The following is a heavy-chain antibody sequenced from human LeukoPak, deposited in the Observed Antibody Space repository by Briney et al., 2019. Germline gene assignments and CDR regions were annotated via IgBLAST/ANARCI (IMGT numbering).Heavy chain of an antibody. CDR2: ISPDGNKE. J-gene: IGHJ4*02. CDR1: GFTFSTFG. V-gene: IGHV3-30*18. CDR3: AKVNNYDDY. Sequence: GRSLRLSCAASGFTFSTFGIHWVRQAPGKGLEWVAAISPDGNKEYYTESVKGRFTVSRDNSKNMIYLQMNSLRGEDSAVYYCAKVNNYDDYWGQGTLVTVSS. D-gene: IGHD1/OR15-1a*01.